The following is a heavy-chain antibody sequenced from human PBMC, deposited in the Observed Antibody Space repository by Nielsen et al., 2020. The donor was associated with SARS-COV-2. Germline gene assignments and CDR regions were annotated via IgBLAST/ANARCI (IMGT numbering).Heavy chain of an antibody. D-gene: IGHD6-19*01. Sequence: GESLKISCQGSGFSFSNYWIAWVRQMPGKGLEWMGIIYPGDSDNKYSPSFQGQVTISADKSTSTAYLLWSSLKASDSAVYFCARQGSSDGDYYGLDIWGQGTAVTVSS. V-gene: IGHV5-51*01. J-gene: IGHJ6*02. CDR1: GFSFSNYW. CDR3: ARQGSSDGDYYGLDI. CDR2: IYPGDSDN.